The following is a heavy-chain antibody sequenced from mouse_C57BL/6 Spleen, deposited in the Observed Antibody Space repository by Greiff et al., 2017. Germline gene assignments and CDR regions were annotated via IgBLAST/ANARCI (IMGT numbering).Heavy chain of an antibody. J-gene: IGHJ4*01. CDR2: IYPGGGYT. Sequence: QVQLQQSGAELVRPGTSVKMSCKASGYTFTNYWIGWAKQRPGHGLEWIGDIYPGGGYTNYNEKFKGKATLTADKSSSTAYMQFSSLTSEDSASYYCARYYGSSYDYAMDYWGQGTSVTVSS. CDR3: ARYYGSSYDYAMDY. V-gene: IGHV1-63*01. D-gene: IGHD1-1*01. CDR1: GYTFTNYW.